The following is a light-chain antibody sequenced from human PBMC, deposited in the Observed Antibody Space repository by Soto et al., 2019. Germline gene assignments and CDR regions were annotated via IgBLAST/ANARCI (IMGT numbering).Light chain of an antibody. Sequence: EIVMTQSPVTLSASPGESANLSCRASQSISSYLAWYQQKPCQASSLLIYDASNRATGIPARFSGSGSGTDFNLTISRLETEDLALYFCQQRSSWTPTVGGGTKVDIK. J-gene: IGKJ4*01. V-gene: IGKV3-11*01. CDR3: QQRSSWTPT. CDR1: QSISSY. CDR2: DAS.